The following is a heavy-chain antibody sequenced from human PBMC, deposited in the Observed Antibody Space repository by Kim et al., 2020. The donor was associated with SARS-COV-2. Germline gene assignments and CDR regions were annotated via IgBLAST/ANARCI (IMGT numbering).Heavy chain of an antibody. D-gene: IGHD6-19*01. J-gene: IGHJ4*02. CDR3: ARRQFTSGWYYFDY. Sequence: ADSVKARFTIARDNAKNTLYLQMNSLRAEDTGVYYCARRQFTSGWYYFDYWGQGTLVTVSS. V-gene: IGHV3-74*01.